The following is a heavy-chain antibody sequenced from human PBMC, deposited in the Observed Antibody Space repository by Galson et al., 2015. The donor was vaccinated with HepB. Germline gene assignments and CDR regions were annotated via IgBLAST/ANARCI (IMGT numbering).Heavy chain of an antibody. CDR2: INPNSGGT. V-gene: IGHV1-2*02. Sequence: SVKVSCKASGYTFTGYYMHWVRQAPGQRLEWMGWINPNSGGTNYAQKFQGRVTMTRDTSISTAYMELSRLRSDDTAVYYCASCSGGSCYSGAGYYYYGMDVWGQGTTVTVSS. CDR3: ASCSGGSCYSGAGYYYYGMDV. D-gene: IGHD2-15*01. J-gene: IGHJ6*02. CDR1: GYTFTGYY.